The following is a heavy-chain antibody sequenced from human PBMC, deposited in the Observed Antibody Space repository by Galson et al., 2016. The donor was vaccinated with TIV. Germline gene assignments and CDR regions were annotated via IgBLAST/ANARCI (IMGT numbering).Heavy chain of an antibody. Sequence: AQVNKPGESLMTSCRGSGYRFSDYSIGWVRQTPDEGLEWMGLIYPGPSDTKYSPSFQGQVTISADKSINTAYLQWNRLKASDTAIYFCAKLSSGWPNYFDNWGQGTQVIVSS. CDR1: GYRFSDYS. V-gene: IGHV5-51*01. CDR2: IYPGPSDT. CDR3: AKLSSGWPNYFDN. J-gene: IGHJ4*02. D-gene: IGHD6-19*01.